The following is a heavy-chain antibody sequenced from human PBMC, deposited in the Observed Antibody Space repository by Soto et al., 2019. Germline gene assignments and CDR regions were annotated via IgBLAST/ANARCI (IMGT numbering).Heavy chain of an antibody. D-gene: IGHD1-7*01. J-gene: IGHJ6*02. CDR3: ARDMAGTRNGMDV. Sequence: GGSLRLSCAASGFTVSSNYMSWVRQAPGKGLEWVSVIYSGGSTYYADSVKGRFTISRDNSKNTLYLQMNSLRAEDTAVYYCARDMAGTRNGMDVWGQGTTVTVSS. V-gene: IGHV3-53*01. CDR1: GFTVSSNY. CDR2: IYSGGST.